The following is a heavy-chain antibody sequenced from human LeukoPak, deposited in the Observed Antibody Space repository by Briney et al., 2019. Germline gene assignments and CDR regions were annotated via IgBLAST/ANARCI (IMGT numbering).Heavy chain of an antibody. D-gene: IGHD2-2*02. CDR1: GGSFSGYY. CDR2: INHSGST. J-gene: IGHJ3*02. Sequence: PSETLSLTCAVYGGSFSGYYWSWIRQPPGKGLEWIGEINHSGSTNYNPSLKSRVTISVDTSKNQFSLKLSSVTAADTAVYYCAREVGYCSSTSCYTSNAFDIWGQGTMVTVSS. V-gene: IGHV4-34*01. CDR3: AREVGYCSSTSCYTSNAFDI.